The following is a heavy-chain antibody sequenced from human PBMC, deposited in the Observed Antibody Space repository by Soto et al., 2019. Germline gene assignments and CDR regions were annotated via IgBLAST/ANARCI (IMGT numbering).Heavy chain of an antibody. V-gene: IGHV3-43*01. D-gene: IGHD3-9*01. CDR2: ISWDGGST. J-gene: IGHJ4*02. CDR3: ATGRYFDWSFDY. CDR1: GFTFDDYT. Sequence: EVQLVESGGVVVQPGGSLRLSCAASGFTFDDYTMHWVRQAPGKGLEWVSRISWDGGSTYYADSVKGRFTISRDNSNNSLYLQMNSLRTEDTALYYCATGRYFDWSFDYWGQGTLVTVSS.